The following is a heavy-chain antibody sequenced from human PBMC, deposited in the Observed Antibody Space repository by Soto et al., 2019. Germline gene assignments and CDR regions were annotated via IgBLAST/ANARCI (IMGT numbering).Heavy chain of an antibody. CDR2: INSDGSTT. J-gene: IGHJ4*02. CDR1: GFTLSYYW. CDR3: ANFYSGSYSTY. Sequence: GGSLRLSCTASGFTLSYYWMHWVRQAPGKGLVWVSRINSDGSTTNYADSVKGRFTISRDNAKNTLYLEMNSLGAEDTAVYYCANFYSGSYSTYWGQGTLVTVSS. D-gene: IGHD1-26*01. V-gene: IGHV3-74*01.